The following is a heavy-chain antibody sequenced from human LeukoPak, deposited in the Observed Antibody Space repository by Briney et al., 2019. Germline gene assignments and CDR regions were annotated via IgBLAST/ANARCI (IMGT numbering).Heavy chain of an antibody. CDR2: IYQSGIT. V-gene: IGHV4-38-2*02. CDR3: ARAVGTTTALFDY. J-gene: IGHJ4*02. D-gene: IGHD1-26*01. Sequence: PSETLSLTCTVSGYSISSGFYWGWIRQPPGKGLQWIGSIYQSGITSSNPSLKSRVTISVDTSKNQFSLKLTSVTAAGTAVYYCARAVGTTTALFDYWGQGTLVTVSS. CDR1: GYSISSGFY.